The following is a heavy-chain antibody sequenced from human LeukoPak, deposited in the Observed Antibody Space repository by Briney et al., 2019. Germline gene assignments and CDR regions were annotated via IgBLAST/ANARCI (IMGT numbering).Heavy chain of an antibody. D-gene: IGHD2-2*01. Sequence: GPSVTLSCIVSGYSFTSYAIHWVRHPHEQRLEWVGWIYAVNGNTKYTRKCQGRVTITRDTSASIAYIELSSLRSEDTAVYYCARDPFNPDCSSTSCPDAFDIWGQGTMVTVSS. CDR1: GYSFTSYA. CDR2: IYAVNGNT. V-gene: IGHV1-3*01. J-gene: IGHJ3*02. CDR3: ARDPFNPDCSSTSCPDAFDI.